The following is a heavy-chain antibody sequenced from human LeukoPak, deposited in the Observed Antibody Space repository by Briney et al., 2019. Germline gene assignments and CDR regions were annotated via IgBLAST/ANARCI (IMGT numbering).Heavy chain of an antibody. CDR3: ARGSTGNHSPPHFDY. Sequence: GSSVKVSCKASGGTFSSYAISWVRQAPGQGLEWMGGIIPIFGTANYAQKCQGRVTITTDESTSTAYMELSSLRSEDTAVYYCARGSTGNHSPPHFDYWGQGTLVTVSS. J-gene: IGHJ4*02. CDR2: IIPIFGTA. V-gene: IGHV1-69*05. D-gene: IGHD3-10*01. CDR1: GGTFSSYA.